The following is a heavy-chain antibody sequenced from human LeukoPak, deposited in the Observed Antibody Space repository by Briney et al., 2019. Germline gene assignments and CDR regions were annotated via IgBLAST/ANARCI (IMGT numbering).Heavy chain of an antibody. CDR3: AREGIVVTASDY. J-gene: IGHJ4*02. V-gene: IGHV1-46*01. CDR1: GYTFTGYY. D-gene: IGHD3-22*01. CDR2: INPSGGST. Sequence: ASVKVSCKASGYTFTGYYMHWVRQAPGQGLEWMGIINPSGGSTSYAQKFQGRVTMTRDTSTSTVYMELSSLRSEDTAVYYCAREGIVVTASDYWGQGTLVTVSS.